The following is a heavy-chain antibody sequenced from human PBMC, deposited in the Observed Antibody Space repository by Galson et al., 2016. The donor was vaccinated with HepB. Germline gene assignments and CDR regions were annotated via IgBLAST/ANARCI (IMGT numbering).Heavy chain of an antibody. D-gene: IGHD1-1*01. CDR1: GGSISTY. CDR3: ARVVFGDSWSLEPPYFDN. CDR2: ISYSGRT. Sequence: SETLSLTCTVSGGSISTYWSWIRQSPGKGLEWIGFISYSGRTYYTPSLKSRVTISVDTSKHQFSLRLSSVTAADTAVYYCARVVFGDSWSLEPPYFDNWGQGILVTVSS. J-gene: IGHJ4*02. V-gene: IGHV4-59*01.